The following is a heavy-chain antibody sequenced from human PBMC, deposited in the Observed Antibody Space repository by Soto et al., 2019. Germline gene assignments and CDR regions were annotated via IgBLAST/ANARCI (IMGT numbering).Heavy chain of an antibody. V-gene: IGHV3-23*01. J-gene: IGHJ4*02. Sequence: PGGSLRLSCATSGFNFVDYGLSWVRQAPGGGLEWVSGITGSGTCTYYADSVKGRFTISRDNSKKTVYLQLTSLRADDTAIYYCAKPGRGQLIYIDYWGQGALVTVS. CDR1: GFNFVDYG. CDR2: ITGSGTCT. CDR3: AKPGRGQLIYIDY. D-gene: IGHD1-1*01.